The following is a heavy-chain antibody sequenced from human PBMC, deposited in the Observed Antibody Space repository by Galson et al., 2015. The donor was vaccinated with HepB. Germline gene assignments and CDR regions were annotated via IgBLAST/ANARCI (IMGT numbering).Heavy chain of an antibody. Sequence: SLRFSCAASGFTLSSYGMHWVRQAPGKGLEWVTLIWYDGNKKYYADSVKGRFTISRDNSKNTLYLQMNSLRVEDTAVYYCARGTGANVFDIWGQGTMVTVSS. CDR1: GFTLSSYG. V-gene: IGHV3-33*01. CDR3: ARGTGANVFDI. J-gene: IGHJ3*02. D-gene: IGHD3/OR15-3a*01. CDR2: IWYDGNKK.